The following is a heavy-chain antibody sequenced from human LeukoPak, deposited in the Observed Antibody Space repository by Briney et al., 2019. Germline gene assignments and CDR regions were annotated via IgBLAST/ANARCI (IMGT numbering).Heavy chain of an antibody. CDR1: GGSISSGSYY. D-gene: IGHD3-10*01. V-gene: IGHV4-61*01. J-gene: IGHJ5*02. Sequence: KPSQTLSLTCDVSGGSISSGSYYWSWIRQPPGKGLECIGYIHYTGSTNYNPSLKSRVTISVETSKNQFSLKLKSVTAADTAVYYCARGGYYGSGNDFRFDPWGQGTLVTVSS. CDR3: ARGGYYGSGNDFRFDP. CDR2: IHYTGST.